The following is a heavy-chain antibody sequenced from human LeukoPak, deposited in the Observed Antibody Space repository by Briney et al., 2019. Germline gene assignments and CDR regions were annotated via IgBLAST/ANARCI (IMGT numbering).Heavy chain of an antibody. CDR3: ARAGDSSGYYFPDAFDI. CDR2: IYSGGST. V-gene: IGHV3-53*01. CDR1: GFTFSSYS. D-gene: IGHD3-22*01. Sequence: GGSLRLSCAASGFTFSSYSMNWVRQAPGKGLEWVSVIYSGGSTYYADSVKGRFTISRDNSKNTLYLQMNSLRAEDTAVYYCARAGDSSGYYFPDAFDIWGQGTMVTVSS. J-gene: IGHJ3*02.